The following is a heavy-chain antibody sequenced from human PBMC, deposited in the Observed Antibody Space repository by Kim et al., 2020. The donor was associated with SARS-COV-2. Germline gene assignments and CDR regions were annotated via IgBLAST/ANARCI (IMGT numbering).Heavy chain of an antibody. CDR2: IYYSGST. Sequence: SETLSLTCTVSGGSISSYYWSWIRQPPGKGLEWIGYIYYSGSTNYNPSLKSRITISGDTSKNQFSLKLTSVTAADTAVYYCARVPFYGSGSYARVDYYGMDVWGPGTTVSVSS. CDR3: ARVPFYGSGSYARVDYYGMDV. J-gene: IGHJ6*02. V-gene: IGHV4-59*01. D-gene: IGHD3-10*01. CDR1: GGSISSYY.